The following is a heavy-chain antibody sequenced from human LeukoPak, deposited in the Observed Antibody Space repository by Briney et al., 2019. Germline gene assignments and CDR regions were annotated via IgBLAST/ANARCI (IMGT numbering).Heavy chain of an antibody. D-gene: IGHD3-3*01. J-gene: IGHJ4*02. CDR3: AKDGNYDFWSGYPAPSDY. V-gene: IGHV3-30*02. Sequence: GGSLRLSCAASVFTFSSYGMHWVRQAPGKGLEWVAFIRYDGSNKYYADSVKGRFTISRDNSKNTLYLQMNSLRAEDTAVYYCAKDGNYDFWSGYPAPSDYWGQGTLVTVSS. CDR1: VFTFSSYG. CDR2: IRYDGSNK.